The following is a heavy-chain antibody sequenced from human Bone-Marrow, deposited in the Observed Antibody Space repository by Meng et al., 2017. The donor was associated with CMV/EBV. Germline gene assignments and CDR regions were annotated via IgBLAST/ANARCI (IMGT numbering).Heavy chain of an antibody. V-gene: IGHV3-30-3*01. D-gene: IGHD4-23*01. CDR2: ISYDGSNK. CDR1: GFTFSSYA. CDR3: AKGSRPTVVTPKAFYYGIDV. Sequence: GESLKISCAASGFTFSSYAMHWVRQAPGKGLEWVAVISYDGSNKYYADSVKGRFTISRDNSKNTLYLQMNSLRAEDTAVYYCAKGSRPTVVTPKAFYYGIDVWGQGTTVTVSS. J-gene: IGHJ6*02.